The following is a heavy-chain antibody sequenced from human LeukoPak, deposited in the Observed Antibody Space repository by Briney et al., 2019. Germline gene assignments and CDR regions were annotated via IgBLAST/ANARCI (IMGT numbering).Heavy chain of an antibody. Sequence: PSETLSLTCAVSGGSISGDYWSWIRQPAGKGLEWIGRFHTTGNTKYNPSLKSRVTMSADTSKDQFSLKLSSVTAADTAVYYCAREGPGHWYFDLWGRGTLATVSS. CDR1: GGSISGDY. V-gene: IGHV4-4*07. J-gene: IGHJ2*01. CDR2: FHTTGNT. CDR3: AREGPGHWYFDL.